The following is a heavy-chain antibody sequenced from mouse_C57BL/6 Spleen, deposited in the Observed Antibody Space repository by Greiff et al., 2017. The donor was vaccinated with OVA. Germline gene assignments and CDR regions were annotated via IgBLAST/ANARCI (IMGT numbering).Heavy chain of an antibody. Sequence: VQRVESGPELVKPGASVKISCKASGYAFSSSWMNWVKQRPGKGLEWIGRIYPGDGDTNYNGKFKGKATLTADKSSSTAYMQLSSLTSEDSAVYFCARWDYGSSPFAYWGQGTLVAVSA. CDR3: ARWDYGSSPFAY. J-gene: IGHJ3*01. D-gene: IGHD1-1*01. CDR1: GYAFSSSW. V-gene: IGHV1-82*01. CDR2: IYPGDGDT.